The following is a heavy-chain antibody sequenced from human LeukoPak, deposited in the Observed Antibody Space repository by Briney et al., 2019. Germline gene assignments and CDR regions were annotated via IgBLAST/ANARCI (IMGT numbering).Heavy chain of an antibody. CDR1: GGSFSGYY. Sequence: PSETLSLTCAVYGGSFSGYYWSWIRQPRGKGLEWIGEINHSGCTNYNPSLMGRVTISLDTSKSQFSLRLTSVTAADTAVYYCATGRVYYGSEYWGQGAPVTVSS. D-gene: IGHD3-10*01. CDR3: ATGRVYYGSEY. CDR2: INHSGCT. V-gene: IGHV4-34*01. J-gene: IGHJ1*01.